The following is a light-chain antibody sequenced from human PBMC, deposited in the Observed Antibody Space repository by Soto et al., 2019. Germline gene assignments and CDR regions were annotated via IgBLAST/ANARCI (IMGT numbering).Light chain of an antibody. CDR1: KVGDKY. J-gene: IGLJ2*01. V-gene: IGLV3-1*01. Sequence: SYELTQPPSVSVSPGQTASITCSGDKVGDKYACWYQQRPGQSPVLVIYQDTIRPSGIPERFSGSNSGNTATLTISGTQAMDEADYYCQTWDSSTVVFGGGTKVTVL. CDR2: QDT. CDR3: QTWDSSTVV.